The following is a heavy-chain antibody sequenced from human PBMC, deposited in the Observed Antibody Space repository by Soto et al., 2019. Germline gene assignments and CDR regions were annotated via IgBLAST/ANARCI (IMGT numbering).Heavy chain of an antibody. Sequence: ETLSLTCTVSGYSSSSGSYWAWIRQPPGKGPEWIASIYHGGTTFYNPSLKSRITISVDTSNNQFSLKLTSVTAADTAVYYCARVHVMVVAGSTFDYWGHGTLVTVSS. CDR1: GYSSSSGSY. CDR3: ARVHVMVVAGSTFDY. D-gene: IGHD6-19*01. J-gene: IGHJ4*01. CDR2: IYHGGTT. V-gene: IGHV4-38-2*02.